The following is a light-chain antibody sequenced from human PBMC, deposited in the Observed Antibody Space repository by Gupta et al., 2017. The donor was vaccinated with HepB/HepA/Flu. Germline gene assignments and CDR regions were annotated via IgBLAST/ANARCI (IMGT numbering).Light chain of an antibody. J-gene: IGLJ3*02. Sequence: SYALTQPPSVSVLPGQTATLPCSGDALPKQYAYWYQQQPGQAPVVVIYKDSERPSGIPERFSGSSSGTTVTLTISGVQAEDEADYYWQSAASSGTHCVFGGGTKLTVL. CDR2: KDS. V-gene: IGLV3-25*03. CDR3: QSAASSGTHCV. CDR1: ALPKQY.